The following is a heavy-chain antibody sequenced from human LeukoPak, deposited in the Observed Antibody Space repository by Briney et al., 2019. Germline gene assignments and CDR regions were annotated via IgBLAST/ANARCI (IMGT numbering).Heavy chain of an antibody. CDR1: GYTFSTYG. Sequence: ASVKVSCKASGYTFSTYGITWVRQAPGQGLDWMGWISAYNGNTNYAQKLQGRVTMTTDTSTSTAYMELRSLRSDDTAVYYCARVNTAMVDYYFDYWGQGTLVTVSS. D-gene: IGHD5-18*01. V-gene: IGHV1-18*01. CDR3: ARVNTAMVDYYFDY. CDR2: ISAYNGNT. J-gene: IGHJ4*02.